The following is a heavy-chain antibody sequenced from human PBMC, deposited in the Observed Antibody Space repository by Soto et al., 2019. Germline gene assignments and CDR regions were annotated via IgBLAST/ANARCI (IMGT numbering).Heavy chain of an antibody. J-gene: IGHJ6*02. D-gene: IGHD5-18*01. CDR2: IYYTGNT. V-gene: IGHV4-39*01. Sequence: PSETLSLTCNVSGGSISNSNYYWGWIRQPPGKGLEWIGSIYYTGNTYYNPSLKSRVTISVDTSKNQFSLKLSSVTAADTAVYYCACIFSGGYGYGFYYYGMDVWGQGTTVTVSS. CDR3: ACIFSGGYGYGFYYYGMDV. CDR1: GGSISNSNYY.